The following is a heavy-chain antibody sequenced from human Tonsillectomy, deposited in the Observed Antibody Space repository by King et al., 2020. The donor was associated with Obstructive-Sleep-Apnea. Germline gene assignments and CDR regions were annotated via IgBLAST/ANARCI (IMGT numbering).Heavy chain of an antibody. CDR3: ARDWVVVGGIFYYYGMDV. J-gene: IGHJ6*02. D-gene: IGHD2-15*01. V-gene: IGHV1-18*04. CDR1: GYTFKSYG. CDR2: ISAYNGHT. Sequence: QLVQSGAEVKKPGASVKVSCKASGYTFKSYGISWVRQAPGQGLEWMGWISAYNGHTNYAQKLQGRVTMTTDTSTSTAYMELRSLRSDDTAVYYCARDWVVVGGIFYYYGMDVWGQGTTVTVSS.